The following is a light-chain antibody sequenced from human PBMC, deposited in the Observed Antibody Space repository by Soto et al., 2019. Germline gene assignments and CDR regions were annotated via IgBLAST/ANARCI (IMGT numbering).Light chain of an antibody. CDR3: QQYNSYSPWT. J-gene: IGKJ1*01. V-gene: IGKV1-5*01. CDR2: DAS. CDR1: QSISSW. Sequence: DFQMTQSPSTLSASVGDRVTITGRASQSISSWLAWYQQKPGKAPKLLIYDASSLESGVPSRFSGSGSGTEFTLTISSLQPDDFATYYCQQYNSYSPWTFGQGTKV.